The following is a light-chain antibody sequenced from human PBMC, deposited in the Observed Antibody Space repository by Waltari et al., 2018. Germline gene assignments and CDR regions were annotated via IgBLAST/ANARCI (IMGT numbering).Light chain of an antibody. CDR1: QGINPW. CDR3: QQAHTLPLT. Sequence: DIQMNQSPSSVPASVGARVTITCRASQGINPWLVWYQLKPGKAPKLLVTGTSSFQGGVPSRFSGSGSGTEFTLTISSLQPEDFATYYCQQAHTLPLTFGGGTKVEIK. J-gene: IGKJ4*01. CDR2: GTS. V-gene: IGKV1-12*01.